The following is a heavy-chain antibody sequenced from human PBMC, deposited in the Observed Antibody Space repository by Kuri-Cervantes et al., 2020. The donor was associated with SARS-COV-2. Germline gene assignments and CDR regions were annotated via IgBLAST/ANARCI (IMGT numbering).Heavy chain of an antibody. CDR1: GFTFSSYS. J-gene: IGHJ6*03. D-gene: IGHD6-13*01. V-gene: IGHV3-21*01. CDR2: IISSSSYI. Sequence: GGSLRLSCAASGFTFSSYSMNWVRQAPGKGLEWVSSIISSSSYIYYADSVKGRLTISRDNAKNSLYLQMNSLRAEDTAVYYCARPGAARKSYYYYYMDVWGKGTTVTVSS. CDR3: ARPGAARKSYYYYYMDV.